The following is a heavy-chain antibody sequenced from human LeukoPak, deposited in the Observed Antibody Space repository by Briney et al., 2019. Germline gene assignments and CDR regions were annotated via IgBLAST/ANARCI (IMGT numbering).Heavy chain of an antibody. Sequence: SETLSLTCTVSGGSISSYYWSWIRQPPGKGLEGIGYIYYSGSTNYNPSLKSRVTISVDTSKNQFSLKLSSVTAADTAVYYCARDRYSSSWYQSWFDPWGQGTLVTVSS. V-gene: IGHV4-59*01. J-gene: IGHJ5*02. D-gene: IGHD6-13*01. CDR1: GGSISSYY. CDR3: ARDRYSSSWYQSWFDP. CDR2: IYYSGST.